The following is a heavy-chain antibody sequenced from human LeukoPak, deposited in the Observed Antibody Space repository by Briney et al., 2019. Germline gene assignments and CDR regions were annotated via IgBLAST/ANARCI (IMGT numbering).Heavy chain of an antibody. CDR3: ASYSSGYYPLIDY. J-gene: IGHJ4*02. D-gene: IGHD3-22*01. Sequence: GGSLRLSCAASGFTFSSYAMSWGRQAPGKGLEWVSAFSGSGGSTYYADSVKGRFTISRDNSKNTLYLQMNSLRDEDTAVYYCASYSSGYYPLIDYWGQGTLVTVSS. V-gene: IGHV3-23*01. CDR2: FSGSGGST. CDR1: GFTFSSYA.